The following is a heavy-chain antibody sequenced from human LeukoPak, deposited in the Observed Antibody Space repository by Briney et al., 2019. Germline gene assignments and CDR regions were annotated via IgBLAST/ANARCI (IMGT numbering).Heavy chain of an antibody. CDR3: ARRSDCSSTSCYTYYYYYYGMDV. CDR2: ISSSSSYV. CDR1: GFAVSSNY. D-gene: IGHD2-2*02. Sequence: GGSLRLSCAASGFAVSSNYMSWVRQAPGKGLEWVSSISSSSSYVYYADSVKGRFTISRDNAKNSLYLQMNSLGAEDTAVYYCARRSDCSSTSCYTYYYYYYGMDVWGQGTTVTVSS. J-gene: IGHJ6*02. V-gene: IGHV3-21*01.